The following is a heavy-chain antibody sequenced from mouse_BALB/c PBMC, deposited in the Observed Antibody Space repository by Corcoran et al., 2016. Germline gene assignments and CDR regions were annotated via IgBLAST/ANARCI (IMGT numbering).Heavy chain of an antibody. V-gene: IGHV1S136*01. CDR3: AREGSYYGAWFAY. J-gene: IGHJ3*01. Sequence: EVQLQQSGPELVKPGASVKMSCKASGYTFTSYVMHWVKQKPGQGLEWIGYINPYNDGTKYNEKFKGKATLTSDKSSSTAYMELSSLTSEDSAVYYCAREGSYYGAWFAYWGQGPLVTVSA. CDR2: INPYNDGT. D-gene: IGHD2-1*01. CDR1: GYTFTSYV.